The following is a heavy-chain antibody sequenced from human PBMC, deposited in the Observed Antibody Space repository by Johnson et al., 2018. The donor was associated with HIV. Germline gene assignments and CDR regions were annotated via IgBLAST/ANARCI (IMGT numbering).Heavy chain of an antibody. D-gene: IGHD2-21*01. Sequence: QVQLVESGGGVVQPGRSLRLSCAASGFTFSSYAMHWVRQAPGKGLECVAVISYDGSNKYYADSVKGRFTISRDNSKNTLYLQMNSLRAEDTAVYYCAKDRYSLTRDTFDIWGQGTMVTVSS. CDR1: GFTFSSYA. CDR2: ISYDGSNK. CDR3: AKDRYSLTRDTFDI. V-gene: IGHV3-30*04. J-gene: IGHJ3*02.